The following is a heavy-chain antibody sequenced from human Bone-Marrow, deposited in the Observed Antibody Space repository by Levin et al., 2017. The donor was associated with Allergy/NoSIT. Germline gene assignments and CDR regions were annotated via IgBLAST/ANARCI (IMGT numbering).Heavy chain of an antibody. CDR1: GYTFTGYY. CDR2: INPNSGGT. CDR3: ARDRHYDFWSGYPFLRYYYGMDV. D-gene: IGHD3-3*01. Sequence: PAASVKVSCKASGYTFTGYYMHWVRQAPGQGLEWMGWINPNSGGTNYAQKFQGRVTMTRDTSISTAYMELSRLRSDDTAVYYCARDRHYDFWSGYPFLRYYYGMDVWGQGTTVTVSS. V-gene: IGHV1-2*02. J-gene: IGHJ6*02.